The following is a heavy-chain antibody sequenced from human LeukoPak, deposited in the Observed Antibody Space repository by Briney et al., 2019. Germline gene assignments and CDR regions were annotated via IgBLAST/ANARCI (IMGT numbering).Heavy chain of an antibody. CDR2: FDPEDGET. Sequence: ASVKVSCKVSGYTLTELSMHWVRQSPGKGLEWMGGFDPEDGETIYAQKFQGRVTMTEDTSTDTAYMELSSLRSEDTAVYYCATQSGSYYYYYGMDVWGQGTTVTVSS. V-gene: IGHV1-24*01. CDR3: ATQSGSYYYYYGMDV. J-gene: IGHJ6*02. CDR1: GYTLTELS. D-gene: IGHD1-26*01.